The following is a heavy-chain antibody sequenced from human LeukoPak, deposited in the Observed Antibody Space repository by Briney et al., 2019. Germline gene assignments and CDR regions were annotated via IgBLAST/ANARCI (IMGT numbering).Heavy chain of an antibody. CDR2: IYYSGST. V-gene: IGHV4-59*05. CDR3: ARVAYDNSGYYLTDY. J-gene: IGHJ4*02. CDR1: GASISSWY. D-gene: IGHD3-22*01. Sequence: PSETLSLTCTVSGASISSWYWSWIRQPPGKGLEWIGSIYYSGSTYYNPSLKSRVTISVDTSKNQFSLKLSSVTAADTAVYYCARVAYDNSGYYLTDYWGQGTLVTVSS.